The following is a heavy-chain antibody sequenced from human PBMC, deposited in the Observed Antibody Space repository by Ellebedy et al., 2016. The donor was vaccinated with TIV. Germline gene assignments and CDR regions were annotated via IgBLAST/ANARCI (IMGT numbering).Heavy chain of an antibody. V-gene: IGHV3-43*02. CDR3: AYNYDSRTYYWGMDV. D-gene: IGHD3-22*01. CDR2: ISGDGGST. CDR1: GFTFDDYA. J-gene: IGHJ6*02. Sequence: PGGSLRLSCAASGFTFDDYAMHWVRQAPGKGLEWVSLISGDGGSTYYADSVKGRFTISRDNSKNSLYLQMNSLRTEDTALYYCAYNYDSRTYYWGMDVWGQGTTVTVSS.